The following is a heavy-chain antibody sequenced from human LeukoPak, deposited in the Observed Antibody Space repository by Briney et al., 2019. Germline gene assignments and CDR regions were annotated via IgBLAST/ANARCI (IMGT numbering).Heavy chain of an antibody. Sequence: PGGSLRLSCAASGFTFYDYAMHWVRQAPGKGLEWVSGISWNSGSIGYADSVKGRFTISRDNAKNSLYLKMNSLRAEDTALYYCAKADGHKGYFDYWGQGTLVTVSS. D-gene: IGHD5-24*01. V-gene: IGHV3-9*01. J-gene: IGHJ4*02. CDR1: GFTFYDYA. CDR3: AKADGHKGYFDY. CDR2: ISWNSGSI.